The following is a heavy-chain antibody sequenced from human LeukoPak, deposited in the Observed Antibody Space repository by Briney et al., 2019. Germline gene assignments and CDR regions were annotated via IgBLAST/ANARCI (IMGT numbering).Heavy chain of an antibody. J-gene: IGHJ3*02. Sequence: GGSLRLSCAASRFQFSNYRMSWVRQAPGKGLEWVAHIKQEGSEEYYVDSVKGRFTISRDNAENSLFLQMNSLTAEDTAVYYCAGDPYSGSYGAFDIWGQGTMVTVS. CDR1: RFQFSNYR. CDR2: IKQEGSEE. V-gene: IGHV3-7*05. CDR3: AGDPYSGSYGAFDI. D-gene: IGHD1-26*01.